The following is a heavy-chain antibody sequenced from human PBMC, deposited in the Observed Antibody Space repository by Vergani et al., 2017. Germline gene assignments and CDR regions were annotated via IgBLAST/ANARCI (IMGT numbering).Heavy chain of an antibody. D-gene: IGHD5-12*01. Sequence: QSGAEVKKPGASVRISCQASGYTFTDYGINWVRRAPGQGLEWMGWISAYNGNTNYPEKFQGRLTMTTDTSTRTAYMELRSLRSDDTAVYYCATPRLRFSYYYYYGMDVWGQGTTVTVSS. CDR1: GYTFTDYG. V-gene: IGHV1-18*04. J-gene: IGHJ6*02. CDR2: ISAYNGNT. CDR3: ATPRLRFSYYYYYGMDV.